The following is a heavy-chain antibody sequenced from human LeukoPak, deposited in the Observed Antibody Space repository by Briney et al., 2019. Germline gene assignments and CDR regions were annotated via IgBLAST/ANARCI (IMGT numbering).Heavy chain of an antibody. V-gene: IGHV1-69*05. J-gene: IGHJ5*02. D-gene: IGHD3-22*01. Sequence: SVKVSCKASGGTFSSYAISWVRQAPGQGLEWMGGIIPIFGTANYAQKFQGRVTITTDESTSTAYMELSSLRSEDTAVYYCARGPYYYDSENWFDPWGQGTLVTVSS. CDR2: IIPIFGTA. CDR3: ARGPYYYDSENWFDP. CDR1: GGTFSSYA.